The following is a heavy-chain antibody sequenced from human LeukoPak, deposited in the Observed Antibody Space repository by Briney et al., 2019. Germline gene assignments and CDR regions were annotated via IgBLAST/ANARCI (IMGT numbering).Heavy chain of an antibody. J-gene: IGHJ5*02. CDR2: IYYSGST. V-gene: IGHV4-61*08. Sequence: SETLSLTCTVSGGAISSGGYYWTWIRQHPGKGLEWIGYIYYSGSTNYNPSLKSRVTISVDTSKNQFSLKLSSVTAADTAVYYCARQGILGPSPGWFDPWGQGTLVTVSS. CDR3: ARQGILGPSPGWFDP. CDR1: GGAISSGGYY. D-gene: IGHD3-10*01.